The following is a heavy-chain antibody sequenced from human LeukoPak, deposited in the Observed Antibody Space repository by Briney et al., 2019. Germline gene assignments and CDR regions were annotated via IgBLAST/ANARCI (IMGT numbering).Heavy chain of an antibody. CDR2: INPNSGGT. J-gene: IGHJ4*02. Sequence: GASVTVSCKASGYTFTGYYMHWVRQAPGQGLEWMGWINPNSGGTNYAQKFQGRVTMIRDTSISTAYMELSRLRSDDTAVYYCARADTYYYDSSGYYTYWGQGTLVTVSS. CDR1: GYTFTGYY. CDR3: ARADTYYYDSSGYYTY. D-gene: IGHD3-22*01. V-gene: IGHV1-2*02.